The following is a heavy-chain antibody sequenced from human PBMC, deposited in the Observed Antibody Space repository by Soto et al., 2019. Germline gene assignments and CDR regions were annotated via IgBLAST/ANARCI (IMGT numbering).Heavy chain of an antibody. J-gene: IGHJ4*02. CDR1: GFSLSTSGVG. CDR2: IYWNDDK. CDR3: AHRLVEVITYGDYYFDY. V-gene: IGHV2-5*01. Sequence: SGPTLVNPTQTLTLTCTFSGFSLSTSGVGVGWIRQPPGKALEWLALIYWNDDKRYSPSLKSRLTITKDTSKNQVVLTMTNMDPVDTATYYCAHRLVEVITYGDYYFDYWGQGTLVTVSS. D-gene: IGHD4-17*01.